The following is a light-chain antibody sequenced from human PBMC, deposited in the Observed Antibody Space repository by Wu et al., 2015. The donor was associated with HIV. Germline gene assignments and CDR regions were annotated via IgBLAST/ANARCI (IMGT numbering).Light chain of an antibody. CDR1: QSLGTN. J-gene: IGKJ5*01. Sequence: EIVLTQSPGTLSLSPGERATLSCRASQSLGTNLAWYQQNPGQAPGLLIYGASNRATGIPARFSGSGSGTDFILTISSLEPEDFATYSCQQRLNWPLTFGQGTRLEIK. V-gene: IGKV3-11*01. CDR3: QQRLNWPLT. CDR2: GAS.